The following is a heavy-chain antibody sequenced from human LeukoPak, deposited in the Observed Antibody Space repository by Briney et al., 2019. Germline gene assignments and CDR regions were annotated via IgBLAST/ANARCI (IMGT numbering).Heavy chain of an antibody. CDR3: ARYCTSATCYAFGP. V-gene: IGHV1-69*05. D-gene: IGHD2-2*01. Sequence: ASVKVSCKASGGTFSSYAISWVRQAPGQGLEWMGGIIPIFGTANYAQKFQGRVTTTTDESTSTAYMELSSLRSEDTAVYYCARYCTSATCYAFGPWGQGSLVTVSS. J-gene: IGHJ5*02. CDR1: GGTFSSYA. CDR2: IIPIFGTA.